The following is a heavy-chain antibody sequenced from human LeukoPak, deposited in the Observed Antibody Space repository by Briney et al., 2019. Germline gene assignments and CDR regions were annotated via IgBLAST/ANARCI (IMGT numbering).Heavy chain of an antibody. CDR3: ARVRDTAMVPDAFDI. CDR1: GGSISSSSYY. D-gene: IGHD5-18*01. V-gene: IGHV4-39*07. CDR2: IYYSGST. J-gene: IGHJ3*02. Sequence: PSETLSLTCTVSGGSISSSSYYWGWIRQPPGKGLEWVGSIYYSGSTYYNPSLKSRVTISVDTSKNQFSLKLSSVTAADTAVYYCARVRDTAMVPDAFDIWGQGTMVTVSS.